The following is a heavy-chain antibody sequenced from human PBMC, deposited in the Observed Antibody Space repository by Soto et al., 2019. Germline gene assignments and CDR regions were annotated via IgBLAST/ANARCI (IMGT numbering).Heavy chain of an antibody. D-gene: IGHD3-22*01. V-gene: IGHV4-31*03. CDR2: IYYSGST. CDR3: ARAYYDSSGYPNWFDP. J-gene: IGHJ5*02. CDR1: GGSISSGGYY. Sequence: QVQLQESGPGLVKPSQTLSLTCTVSGGSISSGGYYWSWIRQHPGKGLEWIGYIYYSGSTYYNPSLKSRVTISVDTSKNQFSLKLSSVTAADTAVYYGARAYYDSSGYPNWFDPWGQGTLVTVSS.